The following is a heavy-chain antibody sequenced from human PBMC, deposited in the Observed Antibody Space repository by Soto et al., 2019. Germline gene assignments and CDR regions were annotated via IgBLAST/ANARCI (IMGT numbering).Heavy chain of an antibody. CDR2: IYPGDSDT. Sequence: GESLKISCKGSGYSFTSYWIGWVRQMPGKGLEWMGIIYPGDSDTRYSPSFQGQVTISADKSISTAYLQWSSLKASDTAMYYCARYYNWNYIGHYYYYGMDVWGQGTTVTVSS. J-gene: IGHJ6*02. CDR1: GYSFTSYW. V-gene: IGHV5-51*01. CDR3: ARYYNWNYIGHYYYYGMDV. D-gene: IGHD1-7*01.